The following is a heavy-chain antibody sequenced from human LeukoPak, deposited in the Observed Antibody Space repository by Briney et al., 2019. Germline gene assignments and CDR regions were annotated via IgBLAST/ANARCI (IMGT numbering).Heavy chain of an antibody. Sequence: APVKVSCKASGYTFTSYYMHWVRQAPGQGLEWMGIINPSGGSTSYAQKFQGRVTMTRDTSTSTVYMELSSLRSEDTAVYYCAREAYGDYFLDYWGQGTLVTVSS. CDR2: INPSGGST. D-gene: IGHD4-17*01. J-gene: IGHJ4*02. V-gene: IGHV1-46*01. CDR1: GYTFTSYY. CDR3: AREAYGDYFLDY.